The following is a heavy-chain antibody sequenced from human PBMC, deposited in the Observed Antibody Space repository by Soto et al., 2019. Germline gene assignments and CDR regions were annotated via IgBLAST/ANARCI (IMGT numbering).Heavy chain of an antibody. J-gene: IGHJ4*01. CDR2: ISGSGGST. Sequence: GGSLRLSCAVSGLTFSSYAMSWVRQGPGKGLEWVSTISGSGGSTYYADSVKGRFTISRDNSRDTLCLQMNNLRAEDTAVYYCAKGTVGSTLHPYYFNFSRHGTLPTLSS. V-gene: IGHV3-23*01. D-gene: IGHD6-13*01. CDR3: AKGTVGSTLHPYYFNF. CDR1: GLTFSSYA.